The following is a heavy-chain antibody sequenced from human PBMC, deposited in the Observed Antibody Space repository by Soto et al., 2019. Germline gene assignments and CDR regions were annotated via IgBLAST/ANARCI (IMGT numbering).Heavy chain of an antibody. J-gene: IGHJ5*02. V-gene: IGHV1-18*04. CDR3: ARGVGSGSYYNQYNWFDP. D-gene: IGHD3-10*01. Sequence: GASVKLSCKASGYSFTDYYMHWVRQAPKQELEWMGRINVYSGNTKYAQKVQGRVTMTTDTSTSTAYMELRSLRSDDTAVYYCARGVGSGSYYNQYNWFDPWGQGTLVTVSS. CDR2: INVYSGNT. CDR1: GYSFTDYY.